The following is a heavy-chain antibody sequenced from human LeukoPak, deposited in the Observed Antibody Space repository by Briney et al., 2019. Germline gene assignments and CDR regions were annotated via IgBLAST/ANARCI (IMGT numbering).Heavy chain of an antibody. D-gene: IGHD6-19*01. CDR3: VKEKYSSGWVFDS. Sequence: GGSLRLSCAASGFTFDDYAIHWVRQAPGKGLDWISLISYSGGGTYYAASVKGRFTISRDNSKNSVYLQMNSLRPEDTAFYYCVKEKYSSGWVFDSWGQGTLVTVSS. V-gene: IGHV3-43D*03. J-gene: IGHJ4*02. CDR1: GFTFDDYA. CDR2: ISYSGGGT.